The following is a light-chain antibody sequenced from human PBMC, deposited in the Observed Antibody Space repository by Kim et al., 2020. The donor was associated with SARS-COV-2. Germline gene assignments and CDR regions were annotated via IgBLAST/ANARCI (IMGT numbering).Light chain of an antibody. Sequence: GKTGTISCTPDSRTIASNVVHWFQQRPGSSPTTVIFEDDRRPSGVPDRFSGSVDVSSNSASLTISGLKTEDEADYYCQSFDSSTWVFGGGTQLTVL. V-gene: IGLV6-57*01. CDR2: EDD. CDR1: SRTIASNV. J-gene: IGLJ3*02. CDR3: QSFDSSTWV.